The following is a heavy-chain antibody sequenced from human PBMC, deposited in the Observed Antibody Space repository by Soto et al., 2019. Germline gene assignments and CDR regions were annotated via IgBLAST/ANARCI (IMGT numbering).Heavy chain of an antibody. V-gene: IGHV2-5*01. D-gene: IGHD6-6*01. J-gene: IGHJ5*02. CDR3: AHKGQLVGDGFDP. Sequence: QITLKESGPTLVKPTQTLTLTCTFSGFSLSTVGVGVGWIRQPPGKALQWLALIYWNGDKYYSPSLTNRLTITKDTSKNQVVLTMTDMDPVDAGTFFCAHKGQLVGDGFDPWGQGTLVTVSA. CDR1: GFSLSTVGVG. CDR2: IYWNGDK.